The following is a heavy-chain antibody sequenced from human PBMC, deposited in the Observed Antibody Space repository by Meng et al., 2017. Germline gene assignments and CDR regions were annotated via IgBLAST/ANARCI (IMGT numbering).Heavy chain of an antibody. J-gene: IGHJ4*02. CDR1: GYIFTSYY. D-gene: IGHD4-23*01. Sequence: GQLVQSGAEVKKPGASWKVSCKASGYIFTSYYMHWVRQAPGQGREWMGIINPSGGSTSYAQKFQGRVTMTRDTSTSTVYMELSSLRSEDTAVYYCARARHGGKTPLGDYWGQGTLVTVSS. CDR3: ARARHGGKTPLGDY. V-gene: IGHV1-46*01. CDR2: INPSGGST.